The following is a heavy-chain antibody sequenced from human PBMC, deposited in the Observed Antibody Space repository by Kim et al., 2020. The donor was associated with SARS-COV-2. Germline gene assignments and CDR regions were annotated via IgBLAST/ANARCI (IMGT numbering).Heavy chain of an antibody. Sequence: GGSPRLSCAASGFTFSNAWMSWVRQAPGKGLEWVGRIKSKPDGGTTDYAAPVKGRFTISRDDSKNTLYLQMNSLKTEDTAVYYCTTRKLTGIDYWGQGTLVTVPS. CDR3: TTRKLTGIDY. J-gene: IGHJ4*02. V-gene: IGHV3-15*01. D-gene: IGHD7-27*01. CDR2: IKSKPDGGTT. CDR1: GFTFSNAW.